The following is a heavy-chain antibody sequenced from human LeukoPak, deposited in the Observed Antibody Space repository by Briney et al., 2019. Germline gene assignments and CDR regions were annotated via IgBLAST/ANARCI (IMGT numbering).Heavy chain of an antibody. CDR3: ARGEDSEYFDY. D-gene: IGHD1-14*01. CDR2: IYYSGST. V-gene: IGHV4-59*01. CDR1: GGSISSYC. J-gene: IGHJ4*02. Sequence: SETLSLTCTVSGGSISSYCWSWIRQPPGKGLEWIGYIYYSGSTNYNPSLKSRVTISVDTSKNQFSLKLSSVTAADTAVYYCARGEDSEYFDYWGQGTLVTVSS.